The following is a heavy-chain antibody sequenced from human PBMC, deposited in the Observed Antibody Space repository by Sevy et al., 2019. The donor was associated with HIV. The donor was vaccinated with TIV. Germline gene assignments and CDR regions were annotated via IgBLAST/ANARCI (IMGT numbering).Heavy chain of an antibody. CDR1: DDSINSYY. V-gene: IGHV4-59*08. J-gene: IGHJ4*02. CDR2: IYNNIGST. D-gene: IGHD2-2*01. CDR3: AGGAVVIGTAATPVLDF. Sequence: SETLSLTCSVSDDSINSYYWSWIRQPPGKGLEWIGYIYNNIGSTSYNPSLTSRVTISVDTSKNHFFLKLTSLTAAGTAIYYCAGGAVVIGTAATPVLDFWGLGSLVTVSS.